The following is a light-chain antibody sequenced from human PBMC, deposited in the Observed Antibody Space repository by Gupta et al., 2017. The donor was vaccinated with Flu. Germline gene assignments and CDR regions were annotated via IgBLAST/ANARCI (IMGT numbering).Light chain of an antibody. CDR1: QSVLYNSNNKNY. CDR3: QQEDSTSYT. V-gene: IGKV4-1*01. CDR2: WAS. J-gene: IGKJ2*01. Sequence: DIVMTQSPDSLAVSLGERATINCKSSQSVLYNSNNKNYLAWYQQKPGQPPKLLIYWASTRESGVPDRFSGSGSGTDFTPTISSLQAEDVAVYCCQQEDSTSYTFGQGTKLEIK.